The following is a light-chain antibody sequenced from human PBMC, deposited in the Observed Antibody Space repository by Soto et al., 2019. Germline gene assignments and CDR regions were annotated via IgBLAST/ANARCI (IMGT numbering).Light chain of an antibody. CDR3: QQYGSSPLIS. V-gene: IGKV3-15*01. J-gene: IGKJ5*01. CDR2: GAS. CDR1: QSVSSK. Sequence: EIVMTQSPATLSVSPGERATLSCRASQSVSSKLAWYRQKPGQAPRLLIYGASTRATGIPARFSGSGSGRDFTLTISGLEPEDFAVYYCQQYGSSPLISFGQGTRLEIK.